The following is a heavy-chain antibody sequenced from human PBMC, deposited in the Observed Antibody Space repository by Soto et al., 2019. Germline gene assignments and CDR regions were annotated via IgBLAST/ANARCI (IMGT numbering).Heavy chain of an antibody. D-gene: IGHD3-22*01. V-gene: IGHV4-59*01. Sequence: PSETLSLTCTVSGDSISTFYWGWMRQSPGKELEWIGYVYYTGSTNYNPSLKSRVTISVDRSKNQFSLKLTSANAADTAVYYCARGRTVRNYADDSSDYFYFFDYWGQGTQVNVS. CDR3: ARGRTVRNYADDSSDYFYFFDY. J-gene: IGHJ4*02. CDR2: VYYTGST. CDR1: GDSISTFY.